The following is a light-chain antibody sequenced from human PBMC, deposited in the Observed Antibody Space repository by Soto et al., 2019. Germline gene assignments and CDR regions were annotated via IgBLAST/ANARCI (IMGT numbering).Light chain of an antibody. V-gene: IGKV1-17*01. J-gene: IGKJ2*01. Sequence: DIQMTQSPSSLSASVGDRVTITCRASQGISNLLGWFQHKPGKAPKRLIYAASSLQGGVPSRFSGSGSGTDFTLTITGLQPEDFADYYCVQHYTYPYTFGQGTKLEIK. CDR2: AAS. CDR1: QGISNL. CDR3: VQHYTYPYT.